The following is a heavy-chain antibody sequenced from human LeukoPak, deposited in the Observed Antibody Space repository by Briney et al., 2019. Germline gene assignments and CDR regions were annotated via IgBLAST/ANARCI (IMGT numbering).Heavy chain of an antibody. CDR3: ARVGQDFWSGYHTFDY. J-gene: IGHJ4*02. CDR2: IIPIFGTA. CDR1: GGTFSSYA. Sequence: ASVKVSCKASGGTFSSYAISWVRQAPGQGLEWMGGIIPIFGTANYAQKFQGRVTITADESTSTAYMELSSLRSEDTAVYYCARVGQDFWSGYHTFDYWGQGTLVTVSS. D-gene: IGHD3-3*01. V-gene: IGHV1-69*13.